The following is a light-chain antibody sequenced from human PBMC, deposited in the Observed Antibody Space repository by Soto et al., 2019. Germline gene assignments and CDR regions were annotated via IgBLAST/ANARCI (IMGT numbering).Light chain of an antibody. CDR3: QQYGSSPVT. CDR2: GES. Sequence: EIVLTQSPGSLSLSPGERATLSCRASQSLSSTYFASYPQKPGQDPRHLIDGESGRAAGIPDRFRGSGSGTDFTLTITSLQPDDFAVYYCQQYGSSPVTFGQGTKV. V-gene: IGKV3-20*01. J-gene: IGKJ1*01. CDR1: QSLSSTY.